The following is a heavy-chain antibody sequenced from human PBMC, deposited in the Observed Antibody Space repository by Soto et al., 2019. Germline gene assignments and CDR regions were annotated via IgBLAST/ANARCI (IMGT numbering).Heavy chain of an antibody. CDR3: ARDADMVVVTPGTGGGSLDN. J-gene: IGHJ3*01. CDR1: GFTFSSYA. Sequence: QGQLVESGGGVVQSGRSLRLSCAASGFTFSSYAVHWVRQAPGKGLEWVAVISYDGTNTYYTESVKGRFTISRDNAKNTMYLQMNSLRAEDTAVYYCARDADMVVVTPGTGGGSLDNWGQGTMVTVSA. D-gene: IGHD2-15*01. CDR2: ISYDGTNT. V-gene: IGHV3-30*04.